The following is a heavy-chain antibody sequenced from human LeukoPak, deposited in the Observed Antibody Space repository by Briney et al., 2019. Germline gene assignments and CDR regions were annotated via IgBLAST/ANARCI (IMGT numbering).Heavy chain of an antibody. CDR2: ISSSGSTI. CDR3: ARDPGHSGYDLDY. V-gene: IGHV3-48*04. J-gene: IGHJ4*02. CDR1: GFTFSTYA. D-gene: IGHD5-12*01. Sequence: GGSLRLSCAASGFTFSTYAMTWVRQAPGKGLEWVSYISSSGSTIYYADSVKGRFTISRDNAKNSLYLQMNSLRAEDTAVYYCARDPGHSGYDLDYWGQGTLVTVSS.